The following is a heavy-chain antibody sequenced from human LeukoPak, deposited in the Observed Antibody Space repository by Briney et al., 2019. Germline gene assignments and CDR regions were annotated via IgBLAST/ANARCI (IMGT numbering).Heavy chain of an antibody. CDR2: INHSGST. J-gene: IGHJ4*02. CDR1: GGSISSYY. CDR3: ARRGGSYSSSWYRRGWYFDY. V-gene: IGHV4-34*01. Sequence: PSEILSLTCTVSGGSISSYYWSWIRQPPGKGLEWIGEINHSGSTNYNPSLKSRVTISVDTSKNQFSLKLSSVTAADTAVYYCARRGGSYSSSWYRRGWYFDYWGQGTLVTVSS. D-gene: IGHD6-13*01.